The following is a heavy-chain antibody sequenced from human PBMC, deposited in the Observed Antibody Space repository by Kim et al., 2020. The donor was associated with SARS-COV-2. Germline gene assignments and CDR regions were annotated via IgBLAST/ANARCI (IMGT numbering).Heavy chain of an antibody. CDR2: IYYSGST. J-gene: IGHJ4*02. D-gene: IGHD5-18*01. Sequence: SETLSLTCTVSGGSISSSNYYWGWIRQPPGKGLEWIGSIYYSGSTYYNPSLKSRITISVDTSKNQFSLKLSSVTAADTAVFYCVRRTKRYSYGYFDYWGQGTLVTVSS. CDR3: VRRTKRYSYGYFDY. V-gene: IGHV4-39*01. CDR1: GGSISSSNYY.